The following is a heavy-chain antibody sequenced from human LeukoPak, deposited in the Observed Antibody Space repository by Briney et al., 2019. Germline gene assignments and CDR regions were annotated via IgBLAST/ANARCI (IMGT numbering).Heavy chain of an antibody. D-gene: IGHD2-2*02. CDR2: ISAYNGNT. Sequence: ASVKVSCKASGYTFTSYGISWVRQAPGQGLEWMGWISAYNGNTNYAQKLQGRVTIARNTSISTAYMELSSLRSEDTAVYYCARGHCSSTSCYTLLFDYWGQGTLVTVSS. J-gene: IGHJ4*02. CDR1: GYTFTSYG. CDR3: ARGHCSSTSCYTLLFDY. V-gene: IGHV1-18*01.